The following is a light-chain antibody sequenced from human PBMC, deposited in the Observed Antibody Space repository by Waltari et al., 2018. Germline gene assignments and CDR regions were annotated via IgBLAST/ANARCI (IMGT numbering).Light chain of an antibody. CDR1: QSVSSY. CDR3: QHRSNGPRT. J-gene: IGKJ1*01. CDR2: YAS. V-gene: IGKV3-11*01. Sequence: EIVLTQSPATLSLSPGERATRSCRASQSVSSYLAWYEQTPGQSPRLLIYYASHRATGPPARSSGSGSGTEFALAISSLERADFAVYYCQHRSNGPRTFGQGTTVANK.